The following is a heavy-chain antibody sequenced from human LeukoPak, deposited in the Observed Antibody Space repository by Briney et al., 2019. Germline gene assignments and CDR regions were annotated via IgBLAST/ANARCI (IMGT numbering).Heavy chain of an antibody. CDR2: INPNSGGT. D-gene: IGHD4-11*01. V-gene: IGHV1-2*02. CDR1: GYTFTGYY. CDR3: ARDHRVAYSNYRAFDY. J-gene: IGHJ4*02. Sequence: GASVKVSCKASGYTFTGYYMHWVRQAPGQGLEWMGWINPNSGGTNYAQKFQGRVTMTRDASISTAYMELSRLRSDDTAVYYCARDHRVAYSNYRAFDYWGQGTLVTVSS.